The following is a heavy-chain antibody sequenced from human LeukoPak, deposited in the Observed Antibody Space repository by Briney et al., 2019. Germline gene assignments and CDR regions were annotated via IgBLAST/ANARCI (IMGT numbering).Heavy chain of an antibody. V-gene: IGHV3-7*01. J-gene: IGHJ6*02. CDR2: IKQGGSEK. CDR1: GFTFSSYW. Sequence: GGSLRLSCAASGFTFSSYWMSWVRQAPGKGLEWVANIKQGGSEKYYVDSVKGRFTISRDNAKNSLYLQMNSLRAEDTAVYYCARISSSSWPYYYYYGMDVWGQGTTVTVSS. D-gene: IGHD6-13*01. CDR3: ARISSSSWPYYYYYGMDV.